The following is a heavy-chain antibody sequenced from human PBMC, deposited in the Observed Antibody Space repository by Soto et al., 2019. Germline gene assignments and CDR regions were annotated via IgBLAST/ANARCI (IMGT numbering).Heavy chain of an antibody. D-gene: IGHD6-13*01. CDR3: ARGQQLAYGVDV. CDR1: GGSINNYY. V-gene: IGHV4-59*12. Sequence: SETLSLTCTVSGGSINNYYWSWVRPPPGKGLEWIGYISYNGHTNYNPSLRSRVTIAVDKSRNQLSLHVNSLTAADTAVYYCARGQQLAYGVDVWGQGTTVTVSS. CDR2: ISYNGHT. J-gene: IGHJ6*02.